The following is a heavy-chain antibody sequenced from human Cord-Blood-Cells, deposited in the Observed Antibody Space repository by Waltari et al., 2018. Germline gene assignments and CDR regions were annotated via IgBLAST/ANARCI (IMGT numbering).Heavy chain of an antibody. Sequence: QVQLQQWGAGLLKPSETLSLTCAVYGGSFSGYYWSWIRQPPGKGLEWIGKINHSGSTNDYPSLKSRVTISVDTSKNQCSLKLSSVTAADTAVYYCATAFPGIAAAGTEYFQHWGQGTLVTVSS. CDR2: INHSGST. V-gene: IGHV4-34*01. CDR3: ATAFPGIAAAGTEYFQH. CDR1: GGSFSGYY. J-gene: IGHJ1*01. D-gene: IGHD6-13*01.